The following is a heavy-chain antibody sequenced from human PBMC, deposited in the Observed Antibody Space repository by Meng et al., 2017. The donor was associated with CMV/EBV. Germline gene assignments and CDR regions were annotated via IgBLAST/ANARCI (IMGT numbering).Heavy chain of an antibody. CDR3: ARVSRYDFWSGIYYYYGMDV. Sequence: ASVKVSCKASGYTFTSYGISWVRQAPGQGLEWMGWISAYNGNTNYAQKLQGRVTMTTDTSTSTAYMELRSLRSDDTAVYYCARVSRYDFWSGIYYYYGMDVWGQGTTVTVSS. J-gene: IGHJ6*02. D-gene: IGHD3-3*01. V-gene: IGHV1-18*01. CDR1: GYTFTSYG. CDR2: ISAYNGNT.